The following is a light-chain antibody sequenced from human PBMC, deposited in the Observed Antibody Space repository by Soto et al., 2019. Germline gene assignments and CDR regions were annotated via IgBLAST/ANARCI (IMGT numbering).Light chain of an antibody. CDR1: QSIRSY. J-gene: IGKJ3*01. V-gene: IGKV1-39*01. CDR3: QQSYSSPFT. Sequence: DIQLTQSPSSLSASVGDRVTITCRASQSIRSYLNWYQQKPGKAPKVLIYGATRLQSGVPSRFSGSGVGTDFTLTISSLQPEDFATYYCQQSYSSPFTFGPGTKVDIK. CDR2: GAT.